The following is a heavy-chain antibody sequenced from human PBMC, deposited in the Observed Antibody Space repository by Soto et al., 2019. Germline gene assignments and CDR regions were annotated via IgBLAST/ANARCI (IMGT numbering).Heavy chain of an antibody. CDR3: AIAAMHGSSWYFWFDP. V-gene: IGHV1-69*01. CDR2: IIPMFGTT. CDR1: GGTFSRHA. Sequence: QVQLVQSGTEVKMPGSSVKVSCKTSGGTFSRHAINWVRQAPGQGLEWMGGIIPMFGTTNYAQKFKGRVTLRADESTSTAYMELSSLRSEDAAVYYCAIAAMHGSSWYFWFDPWGQGTLVTVAS. J-gene: IGHJ5*02. D-gene: IGHD6-13*01.